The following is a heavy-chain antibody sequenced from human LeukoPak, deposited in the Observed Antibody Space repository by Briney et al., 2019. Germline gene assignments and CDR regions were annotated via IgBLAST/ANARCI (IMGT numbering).Heavy chain of an antibody. CDR1: GFSFSSYY. J-gene: IGHJ4*02. CDR2: IKTDGSRT. CDR3: VAYNWNYPDY. D-gene: IGHD1-20*01. V-gene: IGHV3-74*01. Sequence: GGSLRLSCAAAGFSFSSYYMYWVRQAPEKGLVWVSRIKTDGSRTAYADSVQGRSTISRDNAKNTLFLQMNSLGAEDTAAYYCVAYNWNYPDYWGQGTLVTVSS.